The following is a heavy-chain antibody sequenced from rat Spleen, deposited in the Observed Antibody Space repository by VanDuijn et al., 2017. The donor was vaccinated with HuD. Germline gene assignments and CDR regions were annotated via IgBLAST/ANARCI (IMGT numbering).Heavy chain of an antibody. Sequence: EVKLVESGGGLVQPGRSLKLSCAASGFNFNDYWMGWVRQAPGKGLEWVASITNTGGSTYYPDSVKGRFTISRDNAKSTLYLQMNSLRSEDTATYYCTNYYSGDFDYWGQGVMVTVSS. CDR2: ITNTGGST. CDR1: GFNFNDYW. J-gene: IGHJ2*01. D-gene: IGHD1-1*01. CDR3: TNYYSGDFDY. V-gene: IGHV5-31*01.